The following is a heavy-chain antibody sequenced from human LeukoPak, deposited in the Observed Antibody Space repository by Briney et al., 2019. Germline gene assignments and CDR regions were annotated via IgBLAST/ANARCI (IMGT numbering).Heavy chain of an antibody. Sequence: SETLSLTCTVSGGSISSYYWSWIRQPPGKGLEWIGYIYYSGGTNYNPSLKSRVTISVDTSKNQFSLKLSSVTAADTAVYYCARGYYCDSSFDYWGQGTLVTVSS. CDR1: GGSISSYY. D-gene: IGHD3-22*01. CDR3: ARGYYCDSSFDY. J-gene: IGHJ4*02. V-gene: IGHV4-59*08. CDR2: IYYSGGT.